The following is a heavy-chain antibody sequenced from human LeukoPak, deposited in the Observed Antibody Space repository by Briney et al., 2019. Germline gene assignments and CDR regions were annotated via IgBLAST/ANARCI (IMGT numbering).Heavy chain of an antibody. J-gene: IGHJ4*02. D-gene: IGHD3-22*01. CDR2: INWNGGTA. CDR3: ARNFGGGDRSGPFY. Sequence: GGSLRLSCAGSGFPFSSHGMNWVRQAPGKGLEWVSGINWNGGTAGYADSVRGRFTISRDNAKNSLYLQMNSLRAEDTAFYYCARNFGGGDRSGPFYWGQGTLVTVSS. CDR1: GFPFSSHG. V-gene: IGHV3-20*04.